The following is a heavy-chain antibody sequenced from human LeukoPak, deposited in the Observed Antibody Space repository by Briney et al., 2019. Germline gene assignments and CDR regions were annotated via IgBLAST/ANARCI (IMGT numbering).Heavy chain of an antibody. J-gene: IGHJ3*02. CDR2: IYTSGST. CDR3: AGAISCDIFGGGVDDALDI. CDR1: GGSISSYY. V-gene: IGHV4-4*07. Sequence: SETLSLTCTVSGGSISSYYWSWIRQPAGKGLEWIGRIYTSGSTNYNPSLKSRVTISVDTSKNQFSLKLSSVTAADTAVYYCAGAISCDIFGGGVDDALDIWGQGTMVTVSS. D-gene: IGHD3-3*01.